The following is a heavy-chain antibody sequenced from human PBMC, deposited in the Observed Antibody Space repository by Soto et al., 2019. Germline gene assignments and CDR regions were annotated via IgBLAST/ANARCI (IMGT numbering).Heavy chain of an antibody. CDR1: GYTFTSYG. CDR3: ARVRIVGATISWFDP. Sequence: ASVKVSCKASGYTFTSYGISWVQQAPGQGREGMGWISAYNGNTNYAQKLQGRVTMTKDTSTSTAYMELRSLRSDDTAVYYCARVRIVGATISWFDPWGQGTLVTVSS. V-gene: IGHV1-18*04. D-gene: IGHD1-26*01. CDR2: ISAYNGNT. J-gene: IGHJ5*02.